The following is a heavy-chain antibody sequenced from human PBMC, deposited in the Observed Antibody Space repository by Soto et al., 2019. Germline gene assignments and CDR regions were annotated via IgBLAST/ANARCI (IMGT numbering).Heavy chain of an antibody. CDR2: IYYSGST. D-gene: IGHD1-26*01. J-gene: IGHJ6*02. Sequence: PSETLSLTCTVSGGSVSSGSYYWSWIRQPPGKGLEWIGYIYYSGSTNYNPSLKSRVTISVDTSKNQFSLKLSSVTAADTAVYYCARDLGVVGASFPYYYYYYGMDVWGQGTTVTVSS. V-gene: IGHV4-61*01. CDR1: GGSVSSGSYY. CDR3: ARDLGVVGASFPYYYYYYGMDV.